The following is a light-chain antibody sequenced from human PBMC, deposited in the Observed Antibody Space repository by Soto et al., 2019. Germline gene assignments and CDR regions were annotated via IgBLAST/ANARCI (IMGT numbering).Light chain of an antibody. J-gene: IGKJ1*01. Sequence: EIVMTQSPATLSVSPGERAALSCRASQSVSTNLAWYQQKPGQAPRLVIYGASTRATGIPARFSGSGSGREFTLTISSLQSEDFAVYYCQHYSNWPPWTFGKGTKVEIK. CDR1: QSVSTN. CDR3: QHYSNWPPWT. CDR2: GAS. V-gene: IGKV3-15*01.